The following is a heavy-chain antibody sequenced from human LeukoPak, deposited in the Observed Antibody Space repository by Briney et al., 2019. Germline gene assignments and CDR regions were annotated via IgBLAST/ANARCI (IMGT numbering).Heavy chain of an antibody. CDR3: ASWYCGGDCYSN. J-gene: IGHJ4*01. D-gene: IGHD2-21*02. Sequence: GGSLRLSCAASGFTFSSYAMHWVRQAPGKGLEWVAVISYDGSNKYYADSVKGRFTISRDNSKNTLYLQMNSLRAEDTAVYYCASWYCGGDCYSNWGHGTLVTVSS. V-gene: IGHV3-30-3*01. CDR2: ISYDGSNK. CDR1: GFTFSSYA.